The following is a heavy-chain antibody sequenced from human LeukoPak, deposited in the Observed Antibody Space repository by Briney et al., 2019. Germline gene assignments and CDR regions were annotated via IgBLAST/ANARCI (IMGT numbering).Heavy chain of an antibody. CDR2: IKQDGSEK. V-gene: IGHV3-7*01. D-gene: IGHD2-2*01. Sequence: PGGSLRLSCAASGFTFSSYWMSWVRQAPGKGLEWVANIKQDGSEKYYVDSVKGRFTISRDNAKNSLYLQMNSLRAEDTAVYYCARDRGVPAYYFDYWGQGTLVTVSS. CDR3: ARDRGVPAYYFDY. CDR1: GFTFSSYW. J-gene: IGHJ4*02.